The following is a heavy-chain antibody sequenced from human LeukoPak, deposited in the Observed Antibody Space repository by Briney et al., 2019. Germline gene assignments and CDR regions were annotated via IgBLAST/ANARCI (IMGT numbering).Heavy chain of an antibody. Sequence: PGGSLRLSCAASGFTFSSYSMNWVRQAPGKGLEWVSSISSSSSYIYYADSVKGRFTISRDNAKNSLYLQMNSLRAEDTAVYYCARDGSSWYADAFDIWGQGTMVTVSS. D-gene: IGHD6-13*01. CDR3: ARDGSSWYADAFDI. V-gene: IGHV3-21*01. CDR1: GFTFSSYS. CDR2: ISSSSSYI. J-gene: IGHJ3*02.